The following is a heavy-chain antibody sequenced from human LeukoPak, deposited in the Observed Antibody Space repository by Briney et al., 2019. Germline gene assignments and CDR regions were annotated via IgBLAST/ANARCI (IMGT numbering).Heavy chain of an antibody. CDR3: ARVGIDYLASYHFDF. V-gene: IGHV3-7*01. CDR1: GFTFNYSW. D-gene: IGHD2/OR15-2a*01. J-gene: IGHJ4*02. Sequence: GGSLRLSCAASGFTFNYSWMSWVRQAPGKELEWVANIKQHGSEKHYVDSVKGRFTISRDNAKNSLYLQMNSLRAEDTAVYYCARVGIDYLASYHFDFWGQGTLVTVSS. CDR2: IKQHGSEK.